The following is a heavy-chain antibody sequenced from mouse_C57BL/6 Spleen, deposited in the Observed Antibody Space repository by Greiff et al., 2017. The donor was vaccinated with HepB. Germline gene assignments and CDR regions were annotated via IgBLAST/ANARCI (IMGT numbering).Heavy chain of an antibody. Sequence: LEESGAELARPGASVKLSCKASGYTFTSYGISWVKQRTGQGLEWIGEIYPRSGNTYYNEKFKGKATLTADKSSSTAYMELRSLTSEDSAVYFCARSHGSSSWGGYWGQGTTLTVSS. J-gene: IGHJ2*01. D-gene: IGHD1-1*01. CDR1: GYTFTSYG. CDR3: ARSHGSSSWGGY. V-gene: IGHV1-81*01. CDR2: IYPRSGNT.